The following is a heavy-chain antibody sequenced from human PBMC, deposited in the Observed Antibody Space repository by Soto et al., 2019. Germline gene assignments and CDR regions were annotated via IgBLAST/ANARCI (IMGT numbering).Heavy chain of an antibody. D-gene: IGHD2-2*01. CDR3: ARFRREAYCSSTSCRIGMDV. J-gene: IGHJ6*02. Sequence: SETLSLTCTVSGGSISSGGYYWSWIRQHPGKGLEWIGYIYYSGSTYYNPSLKSRVTISVDTSKNQFSLKLSSVTAADTAVYYCARFRREAYCSSTSCRIGMDVWGQGTTVTVSS. CDR1: GGSISSGGYY. V-gene: IGHV4-31*03. CDR2: IYYSGST.